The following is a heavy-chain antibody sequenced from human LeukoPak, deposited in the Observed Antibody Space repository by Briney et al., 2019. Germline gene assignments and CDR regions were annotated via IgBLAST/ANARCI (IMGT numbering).Heavy chain of an antibody. CDR3: ARSSSSWYFDYYYYGMDV. J-gene: IGHJ6*02. V-gene: IGHV4-31*03. CDR2: IYYSGST. D-gene: IGHD6-13*01. Sequence: SETLSLTCTVSGGSISSGGYYWSWIRQHPGKGLEWIGYIYYSGSTYYNPSLKSRVTISVDTPKNQFSLKLSSVTAADTAVYYCARSSSSWYFDYYYYGMDVWGQGTTVTVSS. CDR1: GGSISSGGYY.